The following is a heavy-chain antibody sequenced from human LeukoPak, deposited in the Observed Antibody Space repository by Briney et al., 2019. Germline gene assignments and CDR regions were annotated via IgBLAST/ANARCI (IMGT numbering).Heavy chain of an antibody. CDR3: ARIAAAGKNYYYYYMDV. V-gene: IGHV3-21*01. D-gene: IGHD6-13*01. CDR1: GFTFRSYS. CDR2: INSSSSYI. Sequence: PGGSLRLSCAASGFTFRSYSLNWVRQAPGKGLEWVSSINSSSSYIYYADSVKGRFTISRDNAKNSLYLQMNSLRAEDTAVYYCARIAAAGKNYYYYYMDVWGKGTTVTVSS. J-gene: IGHJ6*03.